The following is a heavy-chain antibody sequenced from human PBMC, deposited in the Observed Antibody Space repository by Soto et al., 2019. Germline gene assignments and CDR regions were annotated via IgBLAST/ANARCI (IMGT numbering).Heavy chain of an antibody. V-gene: IGHV4-39*01. CDR3: ARHLGGRFLDWSYYYYYYGMDV. CDR1: GGSISSSSYY. Sequence: SETLSLTCTVSGGSISSSSYYWGWIRQPPGKGLEWIGSIYYSGSTYYNPSLKSRVTISVDTSKNQFSLKLSSVTAADTAVYYCARHLGGRFLDWSYYYYYYGMDVWGQGTTVTVSS. J-gene: IGHJ6*02. CDR2: IYYSGST. D-gene: IGHD3-3*01.